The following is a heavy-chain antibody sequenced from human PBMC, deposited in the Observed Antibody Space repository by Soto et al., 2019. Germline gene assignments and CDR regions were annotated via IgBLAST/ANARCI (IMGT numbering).Heavy chain of an antibody. Sequence: SETLSLTCTVSGGSISSYYWSWIRQPPGKGLEWIGYIYYSGSTYYNPSLKSRVTISVDTSKNQFSLKLSSVTAADTAVYYCARVDDSSAYRGNDYWGQGTLVTVSS. CDR1: GGSISSYY. CDR3: ARVDDSSAYRGNDY. CDR2: IYYSGST. V-gene: IGHV4-59*01. D-gene: IGHD3-22*01. J-gene: IGHJ4*02.